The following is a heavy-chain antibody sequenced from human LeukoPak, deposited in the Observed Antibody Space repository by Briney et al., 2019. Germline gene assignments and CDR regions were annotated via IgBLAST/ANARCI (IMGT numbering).Heavy chain of an antibody. CDR2: IKQDGSEE. V-gene: IGHV3-7*03. Sequence: GGSLRLSCAASGFTFSYYWMSWVRKAPGKGLEWEANIKQDGSEEYYVDSVKGRFTISRDNAKNSLYLQMNSLRAEDTAVYYCASKGCTGGNCKHYFDYWGQGTLVTVAS. D-gene: IGHD2-8*02. CDR3: ASKGCTGGNCKHYFDY. CDR1: GFTFSYYW. J-gene: IGHJ4*02.